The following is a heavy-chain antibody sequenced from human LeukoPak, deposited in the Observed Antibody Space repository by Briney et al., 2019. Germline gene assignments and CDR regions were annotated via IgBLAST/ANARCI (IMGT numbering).Heavy chain of an antibody. CDR1: GFTFSSNY. V-gene: IGHV3-74*03. CDR3: ARALRSPGDSGLDY. J-gene: IGHJ4*02. D-gene: IGHD3-10*01. Sequence: GGSLRHSCAASGFTFSSNYMHWVRQAPGKGLVWVSRINIDGSDTTYADFVKGRFTIPRDNAKNTLYLEMNSLRAEDTAVYYCARALRSPGDSGLDYWGQGALVTVSS. CDR2: INIDGSDT.